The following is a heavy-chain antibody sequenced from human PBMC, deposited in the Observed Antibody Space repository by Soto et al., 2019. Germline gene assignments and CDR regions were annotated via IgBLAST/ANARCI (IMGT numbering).Heavy chain of an antibody. V-gene: IGHV1-46*01. Sequence: QVQLVQSGAEVKKPGASVKVSCKASGYTFTSYYIHWVRQAPGQGLEWMGIINTNGGGTSYAQKCQGRVNMTRDTSTSTVYMELSSLRSEDTAVYYCARDSGDSSGYMLDYWGQGALVTVSS. J-gene: IGHJ4*02. D-gene: IGHD3-22*01. CDR2: INTNGGGT. CDR1: GYTFTSYY. CDR3: ARDSGDSSGYMLDY.